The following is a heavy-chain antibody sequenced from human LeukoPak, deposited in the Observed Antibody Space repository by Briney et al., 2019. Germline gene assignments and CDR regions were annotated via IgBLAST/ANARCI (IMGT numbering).Heavy chain of an antibody. CDR2: LRGSGIST. Sequence: GGSLRLSCAASGFTFSNSAMSWVRQAPGKGLEWVSTLRGSGISTYYADSVKGRFTISRDNSKNTLYLQMNSLRAEDTAVYYCAKGIYSSGWSYFDYWGHGTLVAVSS. CDR3: AKGIYSSGWSYFDY. J-gene: IGHJ4*01. D-gene: IGHD6-19*01. V-gene: IGHV3-23*01. CDR1: GFTFSNSA.